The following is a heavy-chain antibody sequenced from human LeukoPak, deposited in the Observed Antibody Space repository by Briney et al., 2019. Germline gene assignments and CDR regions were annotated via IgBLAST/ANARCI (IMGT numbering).Heavy chain of an antibody. J-gene: IGHJ5*02. D-gene: IGHD3-22*01. Sequence: PGGSLRHSCAASGFTFSSSWMSWVRQAPGKGLEWVANIKEDGSEKCYVEPVKGRFSISRDNAKNSLYLQMNSLRVEDTAVYYCTRGRLTMTWGQGTLVTVSS. CDR1: GFTFSSSW. CDR3: TRGRLTMT. V-gene: IGHV3-7*01. CDR2: IKEDGSEK.